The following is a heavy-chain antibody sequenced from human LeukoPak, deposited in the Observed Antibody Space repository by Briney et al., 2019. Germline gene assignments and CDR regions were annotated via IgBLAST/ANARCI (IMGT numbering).Heavy chain of an antibody. CDR2: INTNTGNP. J-gene: IGHJ4*02. V-gene: IGHV7-4-1*02. Sequence: ASVKVSCKTSGYAFINYAINWVRQAPGQGLEWMGWINTNTGNPTYAQGFTGRFVFSLDTSVSTTYLQISSLETEDTAIYYCARSNNDGDFLGVGFDYWGQGALVTVSS. CDR1: GYAFINYA. D-gene: IGHD2-21*02. CDR3: ARSNNDGDFLGVGFDY.